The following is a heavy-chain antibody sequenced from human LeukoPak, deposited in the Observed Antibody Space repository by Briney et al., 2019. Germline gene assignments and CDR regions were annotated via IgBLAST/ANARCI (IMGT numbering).Heavy chain of an antibody. D-gene: IGHD6-19*01. J-gene: IGHJ4*02. Sequence: GGSMRLSCAASGFSFSTFAMNWVRQAPGKGLEWVSAVSDSGGSTYYADSVKGRFTISRDNSKNTLYLQMNSLRAEDTAVYYCAKGGGWLYYFDYWGQGTLVTVSS. V-gene: IGHV3-23*01. CDR3: AKGGGWLYYFDY. CDR1: GFSFSTFA. CDR2: VSDSGGST.